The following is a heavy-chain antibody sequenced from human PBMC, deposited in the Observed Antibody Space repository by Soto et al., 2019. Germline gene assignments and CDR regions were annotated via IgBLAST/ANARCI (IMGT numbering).Heavy chain of an antibody. V-gene: IGHV4-39*01. D-gene: IGHD2-15*01. CDR2: IHYTGST. CDR1: GDSISSSNYY. Sequence: QLQLQESGPGLVKPSETLSLTCSVSGDSISSSNYYRAWIRQPPGKGLEWIGSIHYTGSTYYNPSLKSRVTISIDTSKNRFSRKLTSVSAADPAVYFCARRECSGGTCSFDHWGQGTLVTVSS. CDR3: ARRECSGGTCSFDH. J-gene: IGHJ5*02.